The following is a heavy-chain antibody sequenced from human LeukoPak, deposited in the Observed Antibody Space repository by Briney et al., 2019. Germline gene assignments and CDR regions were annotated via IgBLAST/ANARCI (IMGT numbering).Heavy chain of an antibody. Sequence: SETLSLTCAVYGGSFSGYYWSWIRQPPGKGLEWIGEINHSGSTNYNPSLKSRVTISVDTSKNQFSLKLSSVTAADTAVYYCARLGPRYGSGSYPVLGYYGMDVWGQGTTVTVSS. V-gene: IGHV4-34*01. CDR3: ARLGPRYGSGSYPVLGYYGMDV. CDR2: INHSGST. J-gene: IGHJ6*02. D-gene: IGHD3-10*01. CDR1: GGSFSGYY.